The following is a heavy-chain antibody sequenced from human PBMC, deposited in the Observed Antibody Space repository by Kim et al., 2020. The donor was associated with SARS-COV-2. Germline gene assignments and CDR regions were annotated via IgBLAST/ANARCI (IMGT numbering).Heavy chain of an antibody. V-gene: IGHV3-21*06. CDR3: ARAEAGYYGMDV. J-gene: IGHJ6*02. CDR1: GFAFNSYS. Sequence: LSLTCAASGFAFNSYSMNWVRQAPGKGLEWVSSISSTSSYKYYADSMKGRITISRDNAKNSLYLEMNSLRDEDTAIYYCARAEAGYYGMDVWGQGTTVTVSS. CDR2: ISSTSSYK.